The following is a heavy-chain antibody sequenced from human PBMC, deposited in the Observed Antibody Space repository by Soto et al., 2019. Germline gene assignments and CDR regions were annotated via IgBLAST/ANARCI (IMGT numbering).Heavy chain of an antibody. V-gene: IGHV4-31*03. Sequence: SETLSLTCTVSGGSISSGGYYWSWIRQHPGKGLEWIGYIYYSGSTYYNPSLKSRVTISVDTSKNQFSLKLSSVTAADTAVYYCARVSPGYYYGMDVWGQGTTVTVSS. CDR2: IYYSGST. J-gene: IGHJ6*02. CDR3: ARVSPGYYYGMDV. CDR1: GGSISSGGYY.